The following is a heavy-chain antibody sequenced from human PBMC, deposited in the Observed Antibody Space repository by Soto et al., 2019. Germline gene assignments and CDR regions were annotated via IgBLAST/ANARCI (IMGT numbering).Heavy chain of an antibody. V-gene: IGHV1-8*01. CDR2: MNPNSGNT. D-gene: IGHD3-10*01. J-gene: IGHJ5*02. Sequence: QVQLVQSGAEVKKPGASVKVSCKASGYTFTSYDINWVRQATGQGLEWMGWMNPNSGNTGYAQKFHGRDTMTRNTSISTAYMELSSLRSEDTAVYYWARSGSGSYYWGRFDPWGQGTLVTVSS. CDR3: ARSGSGSYYWGRFDP. CDR1: GYTFTSYD.